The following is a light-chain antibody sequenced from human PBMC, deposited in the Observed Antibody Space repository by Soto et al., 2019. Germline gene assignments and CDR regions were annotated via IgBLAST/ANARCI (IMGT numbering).Light chain of an antibody. Sequence: QSALTQPASVSGSLGQSISISCTEDCSDLTYNSVSWYQHHPHKAPKLIIYDVSYRPSGVSTRFSGSQSAGSASLTISGLQAEDEADYYCSSSTPTRGLVFGSGTKVTVL. J-gene: IGLJ1*01. CDR3: SSSTPTRGLV. CDR1: CSDLTYNS. V-gene: IGLV2-14*01. CDR2: DVS.